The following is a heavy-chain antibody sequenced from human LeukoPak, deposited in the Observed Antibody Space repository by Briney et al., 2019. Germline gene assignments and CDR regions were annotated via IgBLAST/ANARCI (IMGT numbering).Heavy chain of an antibody. CDR1: EFPYSSYS. V-gene: IGHV3-64*01. D-gene: IGHD6-13*01. CDR3: ARGLGFYSWYDY. Sequence: PGGSLRLSCAASEFPYSSYSVHWARHSRGKGLEYFSDISSNGGSTYYANSVKGRFTISRDNSKNTLYLQMGSLRAEDMAVYYCARGLGFYSWYDYWGQGTLVTVSS. CDR2: ISSNGGST. J-gene: IGHJ4*02.